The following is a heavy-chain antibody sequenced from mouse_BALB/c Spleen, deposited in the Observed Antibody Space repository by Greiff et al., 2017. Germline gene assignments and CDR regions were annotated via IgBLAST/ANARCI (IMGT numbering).Heavy chain of an antibody. D-gene: IGHD2-1*01. CDR1: GFNIKDYY. V-gene: IGHV14-4*02. CDR2: IDPENGDT. J-gene: IGHJ3*01. CDR3: DAWGGNHEGLAY. Sequence: EVQLVESGAELVRSGASVKLSCTASGFNIKDYYMHWVEQRPEQGLEWIGWIDPENGDTEYAPEFQGKATMTADTSSNTAYLQLSSLTSEDTAVYYCDAWGGNHEGLAYWGQGTLVTVSA.